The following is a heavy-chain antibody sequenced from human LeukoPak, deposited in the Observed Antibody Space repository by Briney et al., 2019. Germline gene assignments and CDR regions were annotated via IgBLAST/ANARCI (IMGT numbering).Heavy chain of an antibody. CDR1: GFTFRNYL. D-gene: IGHD5-24*01. CDR3: GRGGDGIDV. CDR2: INQDESRA. J-gene: IGHJ3*01. Sequence: GGSLRLSCAVSGFTFRNYLMHWVRQPPGQGLVWVSRINQDESRAYADSVKGRFTVSRDNAKKMLYLQLNGLRAEDTAVYFCGRGGDGIDVWGQGTTVIVSS. V-gene: IGHV3-74*01.